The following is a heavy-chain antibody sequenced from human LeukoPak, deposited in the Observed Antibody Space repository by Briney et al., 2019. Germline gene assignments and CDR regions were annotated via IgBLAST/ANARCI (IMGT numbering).Heavy chain of an antibody. CDR1: GYTFTTYD. CDR2: LNPKNGNT. CDR3: ARASGSYWWFDS. D-gene: IGHD1-26*01. V-gene: IGHV1-8*03. Sequence: ASVKVSCKASGYTFTTYDINWVRQATGQGLEWMGWLNPKNGNTGYAQKFQGRVTITRNTSINTAYMELSSLRSEDTAVYYCARASGSYWWFDSWGQGTLVTVSS. J-gene: IGHJ5*01.